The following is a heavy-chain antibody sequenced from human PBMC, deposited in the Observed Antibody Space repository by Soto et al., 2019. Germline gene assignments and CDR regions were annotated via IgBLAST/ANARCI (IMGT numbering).Heavy chain of an antibody. J-gene: IGHJ4*02. D-gene: IGHD1-26*01. CDR1: GFTLSNYG. CDR2: MSYDANNK. V-gene: IGHV3-30*18. Sequence: GGSLRLSCAASGFTLSNYGIHWVRQAPGKGLEWVAVMSYDANNKNYADAVKGRFTISRDNSKNTLYLQMNSLRAEDAAVYFCAKGHMVGTTCSYFDYWGQGTLVTVSS. CDR3: AKGHMVGTTCSYFDY.